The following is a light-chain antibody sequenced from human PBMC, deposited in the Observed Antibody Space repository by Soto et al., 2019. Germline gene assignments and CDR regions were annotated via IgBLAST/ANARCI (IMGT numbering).Light chain of an antibody. J-gene: IGKJ2*01. CDR3: VQATYWPYT. Sequence: DVVMTQSPLSLPVTFGQPASISCRSSQRLVHSDGKTYLNWLHQRPGQSPRRLIYQISNRDSGVPDRFSGSGSGTDFTLKISRVEAEDVVEVYFDVQATYWPYTFGQGTKLVIK. V-gene: IGKV2-30*02. CDR1: QRLVHSDGKTY. CDR2: QIS.